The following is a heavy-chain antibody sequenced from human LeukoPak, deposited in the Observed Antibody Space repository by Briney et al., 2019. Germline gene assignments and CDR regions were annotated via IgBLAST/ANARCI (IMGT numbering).Heavy chain of an antibody. CDR1: GYAFSAYA. Sequence: GGSLRLSCAASGYAFSAYAMTWVRQAPGKGLEWVSAISGSGSSTFYADSVKGRFTISRDNSKNTLYLQMNSLRAEDTAIYYCAKTSGSGNYYYYYYGMDVWGQGTTVTVSS. CDR3: AKTSGSGNYYYYYYGMDV. D-gene: IGHD3-10*01. V-gene: IGHV3-23*01. CDR2: ISGSGSST. J-gene: IGHJ6*02.